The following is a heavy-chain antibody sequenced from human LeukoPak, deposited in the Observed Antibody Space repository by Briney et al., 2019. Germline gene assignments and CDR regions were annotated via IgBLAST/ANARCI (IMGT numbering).Heavy chain of an antibody. Sequence: PGGSLRLSCAASGFTFSSYGMHWVRQAPGKGLEWVAVISYDGSNKYYLDSVKGRFTISRDNARNSLYLEMNSLRAEDTAVYYCARDYWRSIDHWGQGTLVTVSS. CDR2: ISYDGSNK. J-gene: IGHJ4*02. D-gene: IGHD1-1*01. CDR3: ARDYWRSIDH. V-gene: IGHV3-30*03. CDR1: GFTFSSYG.